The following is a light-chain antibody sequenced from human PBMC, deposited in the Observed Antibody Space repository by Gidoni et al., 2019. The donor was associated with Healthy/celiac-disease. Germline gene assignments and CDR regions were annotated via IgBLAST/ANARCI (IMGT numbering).Light chain of an antibody. CDR1: QSVLYSSNNKNY. Sequence: DIVITPSPDSLAVSLGERATINCKSSQSVLYSSNNKNYLAWYQQKPGQPPKLLIYWASTRESGVPDRFSGSGSGTDFTLTISSLQAEDVAVYYCQQYYSTPPYTFGQGTKLEIK. J-gene: IGKJ2*01. CDR2: WAS. CDR3: QQYYSTPPYT. V-gene: IGKV4-1*01.